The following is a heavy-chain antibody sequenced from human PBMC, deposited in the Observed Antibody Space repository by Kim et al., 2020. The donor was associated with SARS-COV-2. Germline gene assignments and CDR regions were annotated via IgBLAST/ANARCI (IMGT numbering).Heavy chain of an antibody. Sequence: SETLSLTCAVSGDSMSSGAYSWNWIRQPPGKGLEWIGYIYHSGTTYYNPSLKSRVTISVDRSKNQFSLRLSPVTAADTAVDYCSREYSNSNRFDPWGQG. CDR1: GDSMSSGAYS. D-gene: IGHD6-13*01. CDR2: IYHSGTT. J-gene: IGHJ5*02. CDR3: SREYSNSNRFDP. V-gene: IGHV4-30-2*01.